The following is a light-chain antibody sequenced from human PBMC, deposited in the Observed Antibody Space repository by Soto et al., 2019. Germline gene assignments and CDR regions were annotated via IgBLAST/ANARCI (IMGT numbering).Light chain of an antibody. CDR3: LQDYDFPYT. CDR2: AAS. CDR1: QDIRVD. J-gene: IGKJ2*01. V-gene: IGKV1-6*02. Sequence: AIQLTQSPSSLSASLGDRVTLTCRASQDIRVDLGWFQQKPGNAPKLLIYAASTLHSGVPSRFTGSGSGTDFNLTIDNLQPEDVATYFCLQDYDFPYTFGQGTKLEIK.